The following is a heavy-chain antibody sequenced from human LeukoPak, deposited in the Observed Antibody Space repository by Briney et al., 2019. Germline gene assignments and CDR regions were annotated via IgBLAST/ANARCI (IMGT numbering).Heavy chain of an antibody. CDR3: ARAGIAVAGLNFDY. CDR1: GFSFSSFT. Sequence: GGSLRLSCAASGFSFSSFTMNWVRQAPGKGLEWVSSISSSSSYIYYADSVKGRFTISRDNANNSLYLQMDSLRAEDTAVYYCARAGIAVAGLNFDYWGQGTLVTVSS. J-gene: IGHJ4*02. V-gene: IGHV3-21*01. CDR2: ISSSSSYI. D-gene: IGHD6-19*01.